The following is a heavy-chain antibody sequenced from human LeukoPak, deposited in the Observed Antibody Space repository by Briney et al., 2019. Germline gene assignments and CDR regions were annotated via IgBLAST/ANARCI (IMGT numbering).Heavy chain of an antibody. D-gene: IGHD1-26*01. CDR3: AREATNDAFDV. V-gene: IGHV1-69*13. CDR1: GYTFSSYG. CDR2: LIPIFATP. J-gene: IGHJ3*01. Sequence: ASVKVSCKASGYTFSSYGISWVRQAPGQGLEWMGGLIPIFATPNYAQKFQGRVTITADESTSTAYMELRSLRSEDTAVYYCAREATNDAFDVWGQGTMVTVSS.